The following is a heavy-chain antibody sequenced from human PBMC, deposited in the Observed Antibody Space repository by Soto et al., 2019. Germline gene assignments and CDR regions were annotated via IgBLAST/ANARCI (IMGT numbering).Heavy chain of an antibody. CDR3: ARLAWFGESRTTKTGKYGMDV. V-gene: IGHV5-10-1*01. CDR1: GYSFTSYW. D-gene: IGHD3-10*01. J-gene: IGHJ6*02. CDR2: IDPSDSYT. Sequence: GESLKISCKGSGYSFTSYWISWVRQMPGKGLEWMGRIDPSDSYTNYSPSFQGHVTISADKSISTAYLQWSSLKASDTAMYYCARLAWFGESRTTKTGKYGMDVWGQGTTVTV.